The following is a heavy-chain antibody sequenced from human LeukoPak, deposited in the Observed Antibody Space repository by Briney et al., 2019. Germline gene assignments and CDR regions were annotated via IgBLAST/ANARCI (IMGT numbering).Heavy chain of an antibody. CDR3: ARGPPLYSYGYQGAFDI. CDR2: INHSGST. D-gene: IGHD5-18*01. V-gene: IGHV4-34*01. CDR1: GGSFSGYY. Sequence: SETLSLTCAVYGGSFSGYYWSWIRQPPGKGLEWIGEINHSGSTNYNPSLKSRVTISVDTSKNQFSLKLSSVTAADTAVYYCARGPPLYSYGYQGAFDIWGQATMVTVSS. J-gene: IGHJ3*02.